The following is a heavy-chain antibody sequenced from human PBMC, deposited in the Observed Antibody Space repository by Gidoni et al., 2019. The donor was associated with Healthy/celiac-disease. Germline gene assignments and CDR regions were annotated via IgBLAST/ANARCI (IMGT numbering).Heavy chain of an antibody. V-gene: IGHV5-10-1*03. CDR3: ASTRGYYYGMDV. D-gene: IGHD3-10*01. Sequence: EVQLVQSGAEVKKPGESRRISRKGSGYSFTSYWISWVRQMPGKGLEWMGRIAPSDSYTNYSPSFQGHVTISADKSISTAYLQWSSLKASDTAMYYCASTRGYYYGMDVWGQGTTVTVSS. J-gene: IGHJ6*02. CDR2: IAPSDSYT. CDR1: GYSFTSYW.